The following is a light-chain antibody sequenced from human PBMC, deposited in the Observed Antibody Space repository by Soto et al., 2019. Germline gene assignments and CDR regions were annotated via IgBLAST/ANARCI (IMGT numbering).Light chain of an antibody. CDR3: TSYTASSTLYV. CDR1: SSDVGGYSY. V-gene: IGLV2-11*01. CDR2: DVS. J-gene: IGLJ1*01. Sequence: QSALTQPRSVSGSPGQSVTISCTGTSSDVGGYSYVSWYQQHPGKAPKVMIYDVSKRPSGVPDRFSGSKSGNTASLTISGLQADDEADYYCTSYTASSTLYVFGTGTQLTVL.